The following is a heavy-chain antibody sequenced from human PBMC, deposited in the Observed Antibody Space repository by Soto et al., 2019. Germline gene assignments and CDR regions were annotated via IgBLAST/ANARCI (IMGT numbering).Heavy chain of an antibody. Sequence: PGGSLRLSCAASGFTFSSYAMSWVRQTPGKGLEWVSYITSSSSYTNSADSVKGRFTISRDNSKNTLYLQMNSLRVEDTAVYYCSRALWGGSAGRTSFDYGGKGTLVTVSS. CDR3: SRALWGGSAGRTSFDY. J-gene: IGHJ4*02. CDR2: ITSSSSYT. V-gene: IGHV3-21*05. CDR1: GFTFSSYA. D-gene: IGHD3-10*01.